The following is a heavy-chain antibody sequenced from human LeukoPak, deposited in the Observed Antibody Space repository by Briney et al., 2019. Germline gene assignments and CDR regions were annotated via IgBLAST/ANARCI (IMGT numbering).Heavy chain of an antibody. V-gene: IGHV4-39*07. CDR1: GVSISSSNSY. CDR2: IYYTGNT. Sequence: KTSETLSHTCTVSGVSISSSNSYWGWIRQPPGKGLEWIGSIYYTGNTYYNASLKSRVTISVDTSKNQFSLNLTSVTAADTAVYYCARAMSIAARLQTIFDYWGQGTLVTVSS. J-gene: IGHJ4*02. CDR3: ARAMSIAARLQTIFDY. D-gene: IGHD6-6*01.